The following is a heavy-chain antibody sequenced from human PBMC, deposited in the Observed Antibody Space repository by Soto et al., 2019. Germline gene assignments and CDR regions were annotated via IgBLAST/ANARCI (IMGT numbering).Heavy chain of an antibody. CDR2: ISGTASRT. D-gene: IGHD3-9*01. CDR3: VTSFLYLDN. CDR1: GFTPTTTP. Sequence: PRGSLRLSCAASGFTPTTTPLSWVRQPPGKGLEWVTTISGTASRTYYVDSVKGRFFISRDNSTNTVTLQMNNLTLDDTAVSYCVTSFLYLDNWGQGTRVTV. J-gene: IGHJ4*02. V-gene: IGHV3-23*01.